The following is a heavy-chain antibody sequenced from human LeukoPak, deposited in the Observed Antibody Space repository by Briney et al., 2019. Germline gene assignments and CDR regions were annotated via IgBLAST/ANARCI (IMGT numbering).Heavy chain of an antibody. CDR3: AREALLGASFFAS. Sequence: GGSLRLSCTVSGFTVSSNSMSWVRQAPGKGLEWVSFIYSDNTHYSDSVKGRFTISRDNSKNTLYLQMNSLRAEDTAVYYCAREALLGASFFASWGRGPLATFSS. V-gene: IGHV3-53*01. CDR1: GFTVSSNS. CDR2: IYSDNT. D-gene: IGHD1-26*01. J-gene: IGHJ4*02.